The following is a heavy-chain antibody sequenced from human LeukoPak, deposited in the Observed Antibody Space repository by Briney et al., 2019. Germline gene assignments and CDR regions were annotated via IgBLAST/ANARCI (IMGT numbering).Heavy chain of an antibody. D-gene: IGHD2-2*01. CDR1: GFSFNIYA. CDR2: ISGSGATT. Sequence: GGSLRLSCAASGFSFNIYAMSWVRQAPGKGLEWVSGISGSGATTYYADSVKGRFTVSRDNSKSTLYLQMSSLRAEDTAVYYCAKDRDCTSSCCDFDYWGQGTLVTVSS. V-gene: IGHV3-23*01. CDR3: AKDRDCTSSCCDFDY. J-gene: IGHJ4*02.